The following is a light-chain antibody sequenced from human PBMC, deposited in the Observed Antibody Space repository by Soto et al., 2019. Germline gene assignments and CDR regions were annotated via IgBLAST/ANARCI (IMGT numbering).Light chain of an antibody. Sequence: VLTQSPGTLSLSPRERATLSCRASQSIFNNYLAWYQQKPGQAPRLLVYGASFRATGIPDRFSGSGSGTDFTLTISRLVPEDFAVYYCQQYGGSPFTFGQRTRLEIK. CDR1: QSIFNNY. CDR3: QQYGGSPFT. CDR2: GAS. J-gene: IGKJ2*01. V-gene: IGKV3-20*01.